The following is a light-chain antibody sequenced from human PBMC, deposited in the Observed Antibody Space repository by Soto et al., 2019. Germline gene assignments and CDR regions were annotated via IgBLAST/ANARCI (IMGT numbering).Light chain of an antibody. CDR3: QQSQSYPLT. CDR1: QSINYW. J-gene: IGKJ4*01. CDR2: KAS. Sequence: DIQMTQSPSTLSASVGDRVTITCRASQSINYWLAWYQLKPGQAPKLLIYKASSLESGVPSRFSGSGSGTEFTLTISSLQPGDFATYSCQQSQSYPLTFGGGTKVEIK. V-gene: IGKV1-5*03.